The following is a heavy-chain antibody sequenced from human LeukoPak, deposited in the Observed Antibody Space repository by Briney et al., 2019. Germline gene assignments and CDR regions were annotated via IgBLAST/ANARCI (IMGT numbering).Heavy chain of an antibody. V-gene: IGHV3-23*01. J-gene: IGHJ4*02. Sequence: PGGSLRLSCAASGFTFSSYGMSWVRQAPGKGLEWVSAISGSGGSTYYADSVKGRFTISRDNSKNTLSLQMNSLRAEDTAVYYCAKVGNWKYGHHDYWGQGTLVTVSS. CDR2: ISGSGGST. CDR3: AKVGNWKYGHHDY. D-gene: IGHD1-7*01. CDR1: GFTFSSYG.